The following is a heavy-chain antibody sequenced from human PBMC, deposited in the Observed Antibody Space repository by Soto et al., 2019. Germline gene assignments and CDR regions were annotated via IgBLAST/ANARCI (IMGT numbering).Heavy chain of an antibody. D-gene: IGHD3-22*01. CDR1: GFTFSSYW. CDR2: INSDGSST. V-gene: IGHV3-74*01. Sequence: PGGSLRLSCAASGFTFSSYWMHWVRQAPGKGLVWVSRINSDGSSTSYADSVKGRFTISRDNAKNTLYLQMNSLRAEDTAVYYCARDPHHVDYYDSSGYLDYWGQGTLVTVS. J-gene: IGHJ4*02. CDR3: ARDPHHVDYYDSSGYLDY.